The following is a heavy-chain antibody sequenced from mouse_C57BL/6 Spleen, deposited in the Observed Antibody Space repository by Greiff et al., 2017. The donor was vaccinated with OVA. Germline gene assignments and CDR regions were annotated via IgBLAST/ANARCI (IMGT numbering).Heavy chain of an antibody. Sequence: ESGPGLVKPSQSLSLTCSVTGYSITSGYYWNWIRQFPGNKLEWMGYISYDGSNNYNPSLKNRISITRDTSKNQFFLKLNSVTTEDTATYYCARGARGLFAYWGQGTLVTVSA. J-gene: IGHJ3*01. CDR2: ISYDGSN. V-gene: IGHV3-6*01. CDR3: ARGARGLFAY. CDR1: GYSITSGYY. D-gene: IGHD6-1*01.